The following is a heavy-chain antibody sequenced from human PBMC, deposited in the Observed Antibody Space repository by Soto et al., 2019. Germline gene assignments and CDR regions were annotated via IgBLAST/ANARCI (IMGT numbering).Heavy chain of an antibody. J-gene: IGHJ6*02. V-gene: IGHV3-66*01. Sequence: ESGGDLVQPGGSLRLSCAASGFAVSSNYMTWVRQAPGKGLEWVSVIHSGGDTHYADSVRGRFTISRDNSKNTLYLQMNSLRDEDTAVYYCARSRTGTTYGGMDVWGQGTTVTVSS. CDR3: ARSRTGTTYGGMDV. CDR2: IHSGGDT. CDR1: GFAVSSNY. D-gene: IGHD1-7*01.